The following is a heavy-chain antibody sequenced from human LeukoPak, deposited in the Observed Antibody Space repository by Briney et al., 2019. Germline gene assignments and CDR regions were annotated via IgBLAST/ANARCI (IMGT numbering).Heavy chain of an antibody. V-gene: IGHV3-30*02. J-gene: IGHJ4*02. Sequence: GGSLRLSCAASGFTFSSYSMNWVRQAPGKGLEWVAFIRYDGSNKYYADSVKGRFTISRDNSKNTLYLQMNSLRAEDTAVYYCAKDRWYSSSWEPFDYWGQGTLVTVSS. CDR1: GFTFSSYS. CDR2: IRYDGSNK. D-gene: IGHD6-13*01. CDR3: AKDRWYSSSWEPFDY.